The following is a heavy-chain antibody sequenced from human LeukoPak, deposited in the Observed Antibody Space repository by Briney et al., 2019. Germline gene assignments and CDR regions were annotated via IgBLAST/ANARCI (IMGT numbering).Heavy chain of an antibody. CDR2: ISGSGGST. CDR1: GFTFSSYA. D-gene: IGHD6-13*01. J-gene: IGHJ5*02. Sequence: GGSLRLSCAASGFTFSSYAMSWVRQAPGKGLEWVSAISGSGGSTYYADSVKGRFTISRDNSKTTLYLQMNSLRAEDTAVYYCAKTLSSNFGIAAAGTWWFDPWGQGTLVTVSS. CDR3: AKTLSSNFGIAAAGTWWFDP. V-gene: IGHV3-23*01.